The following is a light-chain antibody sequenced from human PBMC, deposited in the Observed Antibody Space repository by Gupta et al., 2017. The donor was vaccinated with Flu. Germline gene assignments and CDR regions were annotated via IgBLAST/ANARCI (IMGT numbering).Light chain of an antibody. CDR1: QSISSY. J-gene: IGKJ3*01. V-gene: IGKV1-39*01. CDR3: QHRDSTPIA. CDR2: AAS. Sequence: DIQMTQSPSSLSASVGDRVTITCRASQSISSYLNWYQQKPGKAPKLLIYAASRVKSGVPSRFSGSGSGTDFTLTISRRQPEDFATYYCQHRDSTPIAFGHGTKVDIK.